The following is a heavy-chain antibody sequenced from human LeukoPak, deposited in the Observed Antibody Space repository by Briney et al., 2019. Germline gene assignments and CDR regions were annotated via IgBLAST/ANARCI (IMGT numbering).Heavy chain of an antibody. V-gene: IGHV3-7*01. CDR1: GFTFSSYW. CDR2: IKQDGSEK. J-gene: IGHJ6*02. D-gene: IGHD3-10*01. CDR3: ARDQGSRTQVGYYYGMDV. Sequence: GGSLRLSCAASGFTFSSYWMSWVRQAPGKGLEWVANIKQDGSEKYYVDSVKGRFTISRDNAKNSLYLQMNSLRAEDTAVYYCARDQGSRTQVGYYYGMDVWGQGTTVTVSS.